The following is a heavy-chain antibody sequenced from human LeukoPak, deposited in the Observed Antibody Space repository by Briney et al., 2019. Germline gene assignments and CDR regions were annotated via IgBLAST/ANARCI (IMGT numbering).Heavy chain of an antibody. CDR1: GFTVSSNY. J-gene: IGHJ4*02. Sequence: GGSLRLSCAASGFTVSSNYMSWVRQAPGKGLEWVSVIYSGGSTNYADSVKGRFTISRDNSKNTLYLQMNSLRAEDTAVYYCARGSLWLQLDYWGQGTLVTVSS. V-gene: IGHV3-53*05. CDR2: IYSGGST. D-gene: IGHD5-24*01. CDR3: ARGSLWLQLDY.